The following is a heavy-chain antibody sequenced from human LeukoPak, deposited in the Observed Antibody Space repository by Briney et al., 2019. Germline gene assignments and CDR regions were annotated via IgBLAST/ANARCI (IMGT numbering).Heavy chain of an antibody. V-gene: IGHV1-2*02. J-gene: IGHJ4*02. CDR2: INPNSGGT. CDR1: GYTFTGYY. CDR3: ARGLAIAYCGGDCYSGIDY. Sequence: GASVKVSCKASGYTFTGYYMHWVRQAPGQGLEWMGWINPNSGGTNYAQKFQGRVTMTRDTSISTAYMELSRLRSDDTAVYYCARGLAIAYCGGDCYSGIDYWGQGTLITVSS. D-gene: IGHD2-21*02.